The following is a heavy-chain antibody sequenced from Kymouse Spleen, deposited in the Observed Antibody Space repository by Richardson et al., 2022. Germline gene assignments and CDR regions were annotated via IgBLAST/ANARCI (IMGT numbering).Heavy chain of an antibody. CDR1: GFTFSSYG. Sequence: QVQLVESGGGVVQPGRSLRLSCAASGFTFSSYGMHWVRQAPGKGLEWVAVISYDGSNKYYADSVKGRFTISRDNSKNTLYLQMNSLRAEDTAVYYCAKDRGTMVRGVIITYYYYGMDVWGQGTTVTVSS. J-gene: IGHJ6*02. CDR3: AKDRGTMVRGVIITYYYYGMDV. V-gene: IGHV3-30*18. D-gene: IGHD3-10*01. CDR2: ISYDGSNK.